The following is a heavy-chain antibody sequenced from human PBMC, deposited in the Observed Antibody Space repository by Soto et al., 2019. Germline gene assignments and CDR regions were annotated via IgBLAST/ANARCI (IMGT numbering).Heavy chain of an antibody. CDR3: ANIGRSDRAFDI. CDR2: IKPDGREK. V-gene: IGHV3-7*01. CDR1: GFTFSSYW. D-gene: IGHD5-12*01. Sequence: EVQLVESGGDLVQPGGSLRLSCAASGFTFSSYWMSWVRKAQGKGLEWVANIKPDGREKIYVDSVKGRFTISRDNAKNSLYLQMNSLIAEDTAVYYCANIGRSDRAFDIWGQGTMVTVSS. J-gene: IGHJ3*02.